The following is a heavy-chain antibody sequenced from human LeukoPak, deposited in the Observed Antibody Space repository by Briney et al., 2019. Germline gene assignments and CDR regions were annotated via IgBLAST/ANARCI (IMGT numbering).Heavy chain of an antibody. J-gene: IGHJ5*02. CDR2: INPSGGST. Sequence: ASVKVSCKASGYTFTSYYMHWVRQAPGQGLEWMGIINPSGGSTSYAQKFQGRVTMTRDTFTSTVYMELSSLRSEDTAVYYCAREGLGYDFWSGYYRNWFDPWGQGTLVTVSS. CDR3: AREGLGYDFWSGYYRNWFDP. CDR1: GYTFTSYY. D-gene: IGHD3-3*01. V-gene: IGHV1-46*01.